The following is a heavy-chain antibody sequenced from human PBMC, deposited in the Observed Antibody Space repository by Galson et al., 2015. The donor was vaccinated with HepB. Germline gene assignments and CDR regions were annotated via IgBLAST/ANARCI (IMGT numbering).Heavy chain of an antibody. D-gene: IGHD3-22*01. CDR1: GGSISSYY. Sequence: SETLSLTCTVSGGSISSYYWSWIRQPPGKGLEWIGYIYYSGSTNYNPSLKSRVTISVDTSKNQFSLKLSSVTAADTAVYYCANYYDSSGYDAFDIWGQGTMVTVSS. V-gene: IGHV4-59*01. CDR2: IYYSGST. J-gene: IGHJ3*02. CDR3: ANYYDSSGYDAFDI.